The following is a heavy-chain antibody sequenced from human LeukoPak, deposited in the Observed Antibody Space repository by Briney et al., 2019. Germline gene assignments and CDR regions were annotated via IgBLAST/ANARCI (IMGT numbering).Heavy chain of an antibody. CDR1: GFTFSNCG. CDR3: ARDSCSVPTCLDY. Sequence: GGSLRLSCATSGFTFSNCGMHRVRQAPGKGLEWVAAIQSDGSKRYYIDSVKGRFIISRDQSKSTLYLQMNSLRAEDTSVYYCARDSCSVPTCLDYWGQGTLVTVSS. CDR2: IQSDGSKR. J-gene: IGHJ4*02. D-gene: IGHD2-15*01. V-gene: IGHV3-33*01.